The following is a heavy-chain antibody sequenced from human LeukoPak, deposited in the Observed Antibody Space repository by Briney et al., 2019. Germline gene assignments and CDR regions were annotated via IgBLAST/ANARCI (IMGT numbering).Heavy chain of an antibody. CDR2: VSSDGSST. Sequence: GASLRLSCAASGFTFSTYYIHWVRQAPGKGLVWVSRVSSDGSSTNYADSVKGRFTISRDNAKNTLYLQMDSLRVEDTAVYYCARAPMSGYTYTMGSWGQGTLVTVSS. J-gene: IGHJ5*02. CDR1: GFTFSTYY. CDR3: ARAPMSGYTYTMGS. D-gene: IGHD5-18*01. V-gene: IGHV3-74*01.